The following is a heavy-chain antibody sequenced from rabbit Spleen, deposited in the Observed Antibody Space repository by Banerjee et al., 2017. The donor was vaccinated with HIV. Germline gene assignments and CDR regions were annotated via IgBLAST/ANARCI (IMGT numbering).Heavy chain of an antibody. CDR1: GVSFSDKDV. D-gene: IGHD6-1*01. V-gene: IGHV1S45*01. J-gene: IGHJ3*01. Sequence: EQLEESGGCLVKPEGSLTLTCKASGVSFSDKDVMWWVRQTPGKGPEWIACTYNRDITYASWAKGRFTISKTSSTTVTLQMTSLTAADTATYFCARDFADAAGYGYGDLWGQGTLVTVS. CDR2: TYNRDIT. CDR3: ARDFADAAGYGYGDL.